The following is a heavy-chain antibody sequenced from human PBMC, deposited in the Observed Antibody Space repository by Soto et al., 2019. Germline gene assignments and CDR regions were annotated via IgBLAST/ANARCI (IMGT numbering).Heavy chain of an antibody. D-gene: IGHD2-8*02. Sequence: QVQLVESGGGVVQPGTSLRLSCSASGFIYSSCAMHWVRQVPGKGLEWLAVVSHDGTLYPYADSVKGRFTISTDNSRKMLYLQMNSLRPDDTAVYYCVKDRSDTWSFDYWGQGTLVTVSS. V-gene: IGHV3-30*18. CDR2: VSHDGTLY. CDR1: GFIYSSCA. CDR3: VKDRSDTWSFDY. J-gene: IGHJ4*02.